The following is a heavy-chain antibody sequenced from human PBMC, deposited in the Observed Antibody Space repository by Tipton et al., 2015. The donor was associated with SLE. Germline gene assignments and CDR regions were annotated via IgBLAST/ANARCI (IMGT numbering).Heavy chain of an antibody. D-gene: IGHD3/OR15-3a*01. CDR1: GFTFSSYA. CDR2: ISYDGSNK. V-gene: IGHV3-30-3*01. CDR3: ASLAWGSLVDGMDV. J-gene: IGHJ6*02. Sequence: SLRLSCAASGFTFSSYAMHWVRQAPGKGLEWVAVISYDGSNKYYADSVKGRFTISRDNSKNTLYLQMNSLRAEDTAVYYCASLAWGSLVDGMDVWGQGTTVTVSS.